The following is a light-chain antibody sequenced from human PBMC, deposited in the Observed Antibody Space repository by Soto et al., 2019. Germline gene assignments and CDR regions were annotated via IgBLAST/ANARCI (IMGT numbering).Light chain of an antibody. Sequence: SVLTRPRSVSGSPGQSVTLSCTGTSSDVGGYNYVSWYQQHPSKAPKLMIYDVSKRPSGVPDRFSGSKSGNTASLTISGLQAEDEADYYCCSYAGTDNYVFGTGTKV. CDR1: SSDVGGYNY. CDR2: DVS. J-gene: IGLJ1*01. V-gene: IGLV2-11*01. CDR3: CSYAGTDNYV.